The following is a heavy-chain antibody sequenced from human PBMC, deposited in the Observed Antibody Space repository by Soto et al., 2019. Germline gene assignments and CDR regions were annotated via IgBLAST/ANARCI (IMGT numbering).Heavy chain of an antibody. CDR2: ISGLGTTI. Sequence: EVQLVESGGGLVQPGGSLRLSCAASGFTFSSYEMNWVRQAPGKGLEWVSYISGLGTTIYYADSVKGRFTISRDNAKNSLYLQMNSLRGEDTAVYYCARDRSFYFDYWGRGTSVTVSS. V-gene: IGHV3-48*03. CDR1: GFTFSSYE. J-gene: IGHJ4*02. CDR3: ARDRSFYFDY.